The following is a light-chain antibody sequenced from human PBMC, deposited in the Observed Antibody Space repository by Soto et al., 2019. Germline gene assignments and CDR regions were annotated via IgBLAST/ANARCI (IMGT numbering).Light chain of an antibody. CDR2: GAS. J-gene: IGKJ3*01. V-gene: IGKV3-15*01. Sequence: EIVMTQSPATLSVSPGERVTLSCRASESISRTLAWYQQKPGQAPRLLIYGASSRDTGVPAMFSGGGSGTEFTLTISSLQSEDSAVYFCQQYMNWPPLTFGPGTKVDV. CDR1: ESISRT. CDR3: QQYMNWPPLT.